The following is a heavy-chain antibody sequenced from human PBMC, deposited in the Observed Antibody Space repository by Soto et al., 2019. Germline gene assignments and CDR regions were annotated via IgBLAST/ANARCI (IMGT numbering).Heavy chain of an antibody. V-gene: IGHV3-74*03. CDR1: GFTFSSYW. CDR2: INTDGSST. D-gene: IGHD3-10*01. Sequence: GGSLRLSCAASGFTFSSYWMHWVRQVPGKGLVWVSRINTDGSSTTYADSVKGRFTISRDSAKNTLHLQMNSLRAEDTAVYYCVKAAARGDYWGQGTLVTVSS. CDR3: VKAAARGDY. J-gene: IGHJ4*02.